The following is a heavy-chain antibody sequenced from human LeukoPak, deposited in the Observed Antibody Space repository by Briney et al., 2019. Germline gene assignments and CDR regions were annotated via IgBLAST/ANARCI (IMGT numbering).Heavy chain of an antibody. Sequence: PSQTLSLTCTVSGGSISSGGYYWSWIRQHPGKGLEWIGYIYYSGSTYYNPSLKSRVTISADTSKNQFSLKLSSVTAADTAVYYCARVGGRYYDSSGYYYVGYWGQGTLVTVSS. V-gene: IGHV4-31*03. CDR2: IYYSGST. D-gene: IGHD3-22*01. J-gene: IGHJ4*02. CDR1: GGSISSGGYY. CDR3: ARVGGRYYDSSGYYYVGY.